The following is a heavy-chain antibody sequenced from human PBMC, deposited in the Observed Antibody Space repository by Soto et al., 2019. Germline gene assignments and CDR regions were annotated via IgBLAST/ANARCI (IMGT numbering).Heavy chain of an antibody. Sequence: SETLSLTSTVSGGSISSYYWSWIRQPPEKGLEWIGYIYYSGSTNYNPSLKSRVTISVDTSKNQFSLKLSSVTAADTAVYYCARGSRTYYDILTGYFHLYYWGQGTLVTVSS. CDR2: IYYSGST. V-gene: IGHV4-59*01. J-gene: IGHJ4*02. CDR3: ARGSRTYYDILTGYFHLYY. CDR1: GGSISSYY. D-gene: IGHD3-9*01.